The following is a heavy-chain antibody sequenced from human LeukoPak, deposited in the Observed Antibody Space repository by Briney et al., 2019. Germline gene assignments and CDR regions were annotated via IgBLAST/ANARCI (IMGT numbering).Heavy chain of an antibody. Sequence: GGTVKVSCTASGGTLSSYAIRWGREAAGQGVEWRGGMITIFGTENYAKKFQGRVTITTEESTRTAYMELSRLRYEDTAVYYCSRGIAVAVRKNSFDIWGQGTMVTVSS. J-gene: IGHJ3*02. D-gene: IGHD6-19*01. CDR3: SRGIAVAVRKNSFDI. CDR1: GGTLSSYA. CDR2: MITIFGTE. V-gene: IGHV1-69*05.